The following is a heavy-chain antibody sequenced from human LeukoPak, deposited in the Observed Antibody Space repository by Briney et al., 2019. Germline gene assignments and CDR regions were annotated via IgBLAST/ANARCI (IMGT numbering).Heavy chain of an antibody. CDR1: GFTFSSYA. V-gene: IGHV3-23*01. J-gene: IGHJ4*02. Sequence: GGSLRLSCAVSGFTFSSYAMSWVRQAPGKGLEWVSAIGGNGVDTKYADSVKGRFTISRDNSRNTLYLQLNSLRVEDTAIYYCGRDWKLDYWGQGTLVTVSS. CDR2: IGGNGVDT. CDR3: GRDWKLDY. D-gene: IGHD1-1*01.